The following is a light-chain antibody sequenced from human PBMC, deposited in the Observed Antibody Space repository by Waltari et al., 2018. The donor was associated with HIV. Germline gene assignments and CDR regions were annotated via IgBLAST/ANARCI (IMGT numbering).Light chain of an antibody. CDR3: CSCPRSGIRYV. J-gene: IGLJ1*01. CDR1: SSNVGSDDL. Sequence: QSALTQPASVSGSPGQSITISCTGTSSNVGSDDLVSWYQQHPGEAPTLIIYEVTKRPSGVSNCFSGSKSGNTASLTISGLQAEDESDYYCCSCPRSGIRYVFVTGTKVTVL. V-gene: IGLV2-23*02. CDR2: EVT.